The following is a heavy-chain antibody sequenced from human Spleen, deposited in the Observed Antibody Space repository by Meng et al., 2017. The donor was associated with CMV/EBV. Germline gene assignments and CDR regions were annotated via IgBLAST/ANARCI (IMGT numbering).Heavy chain of an antibody. CDR3: AKGDSSGWSYYYYGMDV. CDR2: ISGSGGST. V-gene: IGHV3-23*01. Sequence: GGSLRLACAASGSTFSSYAMSWVRQAPGKGLAWVSAISGSGGSTYYADSVKGRFTIPRDNSKNRLYRQMNSLRDEDTAVYYCAKGDSSGWSYYYYGMDVWGQGTTVTVSS. CDR1: GSTFSSYA. D-gene: IGHD6-19*01. J-gene: IGHJ6*02.